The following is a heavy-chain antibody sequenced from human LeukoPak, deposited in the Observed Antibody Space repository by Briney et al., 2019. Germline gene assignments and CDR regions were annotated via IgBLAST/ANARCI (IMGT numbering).Heavy chain of an antibody. Sequence: GASVKVSCKSSGYTFTSYAMHWVRQAPGQRREWMGWINAGNGNTKYSQEFQGRVTITRDTSASTAYMELSSLRSEDMAVYYCARGWSDYRDFHYWGQGTLVTVSS. D-gene: IGHD4-17*01. CDR2: INAGNGNT. J-gene: IGHJ4*02. CDR3: ARGWSDYRDFHY. CDR1: GYTFTSYA. V-gene: IGHV1-3*03.